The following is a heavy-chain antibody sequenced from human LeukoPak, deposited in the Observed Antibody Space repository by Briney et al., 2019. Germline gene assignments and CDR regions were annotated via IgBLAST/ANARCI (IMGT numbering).Heavy chain of an antibody. Sequence: GGSLRLSCAPSGFTFSSYWMHWVRQAPGKGLVWVSRINSDGSSTSYADSVKGRFTISRGNAKNTLYLQMNSLRAEDTAVYYCARDGELYYYDSSGYYDYWGQGTLVTVSS. V-gene: IGHV3-74*01. CDR2: INSDGSST. CDR3: ARDGELYYYDSSGYYDY. J-gene: IGHJ4*02. D-gene: IGHD3-22*01. CDR1: GFTFSSYW.